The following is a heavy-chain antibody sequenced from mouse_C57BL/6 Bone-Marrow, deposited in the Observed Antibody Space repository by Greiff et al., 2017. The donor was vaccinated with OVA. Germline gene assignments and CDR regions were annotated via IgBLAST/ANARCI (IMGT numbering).Heavy chain of an antibody. CDR3: TSYGNFDY. CDR1: GFNITDDY. J-gene: IGHJ2*01. CDR2: IDPENGDT. Sequence: VQLQQSGAELVRPGASVKLSCTASGFNITDDYMHWVKQRPEQGLEWIGWIDPENGDTEYASKFQGTATITADTSSNTAYLQLSSLTSEDTAVYYCTSYGNFDYWGQGTTLTVSS. D-gene: IGHD2-1*01. V-gene: IGHV14-4*01.